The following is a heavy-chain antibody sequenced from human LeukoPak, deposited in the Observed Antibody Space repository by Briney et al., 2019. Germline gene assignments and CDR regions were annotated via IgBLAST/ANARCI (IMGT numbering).Heavy chain of an antibody. CDR1: GYTFTSYD. CDR3: ARPFNAVAATDADY. V-gene: IGHV1-8*03. Sequence: GASVKVSCKASGYTFTSYDINWVRQATGQGLEWMGWMNPNSGNTGYAQKFQGRVTIIRNTSISTAYMELSSLRSEDTAVYYCARPFNAVAATDADYWGQGTLVTVSS. CDR2: MNPNSGNT. J-gene: IGHJ4*02. D-gene: IGHD6-19*01.